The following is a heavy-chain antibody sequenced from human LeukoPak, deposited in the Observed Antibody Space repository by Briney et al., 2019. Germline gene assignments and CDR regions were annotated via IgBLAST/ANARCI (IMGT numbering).Heavy chain of an antibody. CDR1: GDSISRYY. D-gene: IGHD3-10*01. Sequence: SETLSLTCTVSGDSISRYYWNWIRQPPGKGLEWIGSISNIGKTNFNPSLKSRGTISVDTSKNQFSLNLTSVTAADTAVYYCARHLWFGESGDYYYYMDVWGKGTTVTISS. CDR3: ARHLWFGESGDYYYYMDV. V-gene: IGHV4-59*08. CDR2: ISNIGKT. J-gene: IGHJ6*03.